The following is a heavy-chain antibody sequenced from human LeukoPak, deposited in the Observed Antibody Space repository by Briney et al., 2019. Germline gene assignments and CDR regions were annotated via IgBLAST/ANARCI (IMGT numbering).Heavy chain of an antibody. J-gene: IGHJ4*02. D-gene: IGHD3-10*01. Sequence: PGGSLRLSCAASGFTFSGYWMSWVRQAPGKGLEWVANINQDGSEKYYVDSVKGRFTISRDNAKNSLYLQMNSLRAEDTAVYYCARVLSSGSSYPYYFDYWGQGTLVTVSS. CDR1: GFTFSGYW. V-gene: IGHV3-7*01. CDR3: ARVLSSGSSYPYYFDY. CDR2: INQDGSEK.